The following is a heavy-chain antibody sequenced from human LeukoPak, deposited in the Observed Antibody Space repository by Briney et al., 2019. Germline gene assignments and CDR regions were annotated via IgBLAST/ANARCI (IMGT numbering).Heavy chain of an antibody. CDR3: AREAYSYGYIDY. Sequence: GRSLRLSCAASGFTFSSYAMHWVRQAPGKGPEWVAVISYDGSNKYYADSVKGRFTISRDNSKNTLYLQMNSLRAEDTAVYYCAREAYSYGYIDYWGQGTLATVSS. V-gene: IGHV3-30*04. D-gene: IGHD5-18*01. CDR1: GFTFSSYA. J-gene: IGHJ4*02. CDR2: ISYDGSNK.